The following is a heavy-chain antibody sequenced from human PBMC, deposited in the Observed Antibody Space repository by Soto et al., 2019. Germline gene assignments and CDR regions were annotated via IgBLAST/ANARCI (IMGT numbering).Heavy chain of an antibody. J-gene: IGHJ5*02. CDR1: GGSTSSSSYY. V-gene: IGHV4-39*01. CDR3: ARQSSGWYNWFDP. D-gene: IGHD6-19*01. Sequence: SETLSLTCSVSGGSTSSSSYYWGWIRQPPGKGLEWIGSIYYIGSIYYNPSLKSRVTISVDTSKNQFSLKLSSVTAAETAVYYCARQSSGWYNWFDPWGQGTLVTVSS. CDR2: IYYIGSI.